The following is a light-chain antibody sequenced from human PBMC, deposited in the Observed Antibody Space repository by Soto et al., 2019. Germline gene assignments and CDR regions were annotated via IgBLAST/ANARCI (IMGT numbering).Light chain of an antibody. CDR2: AAS. Sequence: DIQVTQSPSSLSASVADRVTITCRTSQRISSYLNWFQQKPGKAPKLLIYAASTLQSGVTSRFSGSGSGTHFTLTITDLQPEDFANYDYQPTYTTPLTSGGGTKVESK. CDR3: QPTYTTPLT. V-gene: IGKV1-39*01. CDR1: QRISSY. J-gene: IGKJ4*01.